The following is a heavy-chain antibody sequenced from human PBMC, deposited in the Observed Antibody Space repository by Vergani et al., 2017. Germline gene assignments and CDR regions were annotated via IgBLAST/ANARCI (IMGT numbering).Heavy chain of an antibody. D-gene: IGHD3-10*01. Sequence: EVQLLESGGGLVQPGGSLRLSCAASGFTFSSYAMSWVRQAPGKGLEWVSAISGSGGSTYYADSVKGRFTISRDNSKNTLYLQMNSLRAEDTAVYYCALSALPPPELLWFGESTPHDFDYWGQGTLVTVSS. CDR1: GFTFSSYA. V-gene: IGHV3-23*01. CDR2: ISGSGGST. J-gene: IGHJ4*02. CDR3: ALSALPPPELLWFGESTPHDFDY.